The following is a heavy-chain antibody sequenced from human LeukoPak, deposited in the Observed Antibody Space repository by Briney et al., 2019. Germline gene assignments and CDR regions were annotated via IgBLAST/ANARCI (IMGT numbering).Heavy chain of an antibody. V-gene: IGHV1-2*02. J-gene: IGHJ3*02. CDR1: GYTFTGYY. Sequence: GASVKVSCKASGYTFTGYYMHWVRQAPGQGLEWMGWINPNSGGTNYAQKFQGRVTMTRDTSISTAYMELSRLRSDDTAVYYCARGVLLLFGISDAFDIWGQGTMVTVSS. D-gene: IGHD3-10*01. CDR2: INPNSGGT. CDR3: ARGVLLLFGISDAFDI.